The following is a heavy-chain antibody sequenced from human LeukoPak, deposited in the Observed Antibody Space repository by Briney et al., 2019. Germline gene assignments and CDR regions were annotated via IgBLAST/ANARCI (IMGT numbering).Heavy chain of an antibody. CDR2: ISSSGSTI. CDR1: GFTFSSYE. J-gene: IGHJ1*01. D-gene: IGHD4/OR15-4a*01. CDR3: ARFAVANYAEYFQH. Sequence: GSLRLSCAASGFTFSSYEMNWVRQAPGKGLEWVSYISSSGSTIYYADSVKGRFTISRDNAKNSLYLQMNSLRAGDTAVYYCARFAVANYAEYFQHWGQGTLVTVSS. V-gene: IGHV3-48*03.